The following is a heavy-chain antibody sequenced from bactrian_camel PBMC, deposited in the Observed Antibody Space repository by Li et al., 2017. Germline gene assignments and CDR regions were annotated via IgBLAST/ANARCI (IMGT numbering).Heavy chain of an antibody. CDR2: IDEGGLT. J-gene: IGHJ4*01. CDR3: AAGITRRTCSGVGGPYNY. V-gene: IGHV3-2*01. D-gene: IGHD1*01. Sequence: HVQLVESGGGSVQAGGSLRLSCTASGLTVSGRCMGWFRQAPGKEREGVAMIDEGGLTTYGESVKGRFTVSRDNARNILVLQMNSLSPEDTAIYTCAAGITRRTCSGVGGPYNYYGQGTQVTVSS. CDR1: GLTVSGRC.